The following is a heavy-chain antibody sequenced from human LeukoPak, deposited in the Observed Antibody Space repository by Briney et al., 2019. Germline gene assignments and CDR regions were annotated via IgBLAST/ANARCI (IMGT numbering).Heavy chain of an antibody. Sequence: PGGSLRLSCGASGFTFRSYAIHWVRQAPRKGLEWVAVISYDGSNKFYADSVKGRFTVSRDNSKNTLYLQMNSLKSEDTAVYYCAKDDWGIESIGGVDAWGQGTTVTVSS. CDR3: AKDDWGIESIGGVDA. CDR2: ISYDGSNK. V-gene: IGHV3-30*18. D-gene: IGHD6-13*01. CDR1: GFTFRSYA. J-gene: IGHJ6*02.